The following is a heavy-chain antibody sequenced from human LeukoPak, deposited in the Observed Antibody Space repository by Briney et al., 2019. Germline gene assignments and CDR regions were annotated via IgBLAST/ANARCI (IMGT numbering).Heavy chain of an antibody. CDR1: GFTFSTYA. CDR2: ISGTDGST. D-gene: IGHD2-2*01. V-gene: IGHV3-23*01. CDR3: AKAACTTSCYYNC. J-gene: IGHJ4*02. Sequence: PGGSLRLSCAASGFTFSTYAMSWVRQAPGKGLEWVSAISGTDGSTYYADSVKGRFTISRDNSKNTLYLQMNSLRAEATAVYYCAKAACTTSCYYNCWGQGTLVIVSS.